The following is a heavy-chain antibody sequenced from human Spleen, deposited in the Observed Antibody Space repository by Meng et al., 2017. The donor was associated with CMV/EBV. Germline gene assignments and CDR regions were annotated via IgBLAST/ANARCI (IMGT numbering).Heavy chain of an antibody. Sequence: SVKVSCKASGDTFSSYVFNWVRQAPGQGPEWMGGIISMFGSTDYAQKFQGRVTITTDESTSTAYMVLSSLRSEDTAVYYCARDNEGHCSSTSCYRSYNWFDPWGQGTLVTVSS. CDR3: ARDNEGHCSSTSCYRSYNWFDP. V-gene: IGHV1-69*05. J-gene: IGHJ5*02. CDR1: GDTFSSYV. D-gene: IGHD2-2*02. CDR2: IISMFGST.